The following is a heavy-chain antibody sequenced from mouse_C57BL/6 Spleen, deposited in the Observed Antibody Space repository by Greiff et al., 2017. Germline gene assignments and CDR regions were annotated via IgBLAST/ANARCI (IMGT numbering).Heavy chain of an antibody. Sequence: QVQLQQPGAELVRPGTSVKLSCKASGYTFTSYWMHWVKQRPGQGLEWIGVIDPSDSYTNYNQKFKGKATLTVDTSSSTAYMQLGSLTSEDSAVYYCARELRLRGFAYWGQGTLVTVSA. CDR1: GYTFTSYW. V-gene: IGHV1-59*01. J-gene: IGHJ3*01. CDR3: ARELRLRGFAY. D-gene: IGHD3-2*02. CDR2: IDPSDSYT.